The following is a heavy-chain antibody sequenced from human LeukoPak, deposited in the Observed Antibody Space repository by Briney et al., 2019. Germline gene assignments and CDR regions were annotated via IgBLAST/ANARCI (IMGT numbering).Heavy chain of an antibody. V-gene: IGHV4-34*01. J-gene: IGHJ5*02. Sequence: SETLSLTCAVYGGSFSGYYWSWIRQPPGKGLEWIGEINHSGSTNYNPSLKSRVTISVDTSKNQFSLKMTSVTAADTAMYYCARGIPLLKWFDPWGLGTLVTVSS. D-gene: IGHD2-21*01. CDR3: ARGIPLLKWFDP. CDR1: GGSFSGYY. CDR2: INHSGST.